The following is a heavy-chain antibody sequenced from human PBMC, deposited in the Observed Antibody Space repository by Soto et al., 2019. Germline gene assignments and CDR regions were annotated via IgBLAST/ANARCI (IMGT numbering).Heavy chain of an antibody. CDR2: INYSGST. CDR3: ARGVPAAPDVFDI. CDR1: GGSISNNY. Sequence: PSETLSLTCSVSGGSISNNYWSWIRQPPGKGLEWIGYINYSGSTNYSPSLKSRVTISVDTSKNQFSLKLNSVTAADTAFYYCARGVPAAPDVFDIWGQGTMVTVSS. D-gene: IGHD2-2*01. V-gene: IGHV4-59*01. J-gene: IGHJ3*02.